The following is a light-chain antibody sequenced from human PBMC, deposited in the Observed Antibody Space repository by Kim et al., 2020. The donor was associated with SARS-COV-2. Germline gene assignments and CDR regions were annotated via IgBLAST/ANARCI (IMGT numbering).Light chain of an antibody. V-gene: IGLV3-21*04. Sequence: TRKTASITSGGDNIGVKSVHWYQQKPGQAPVLVIHYDSDRPSGIPGRFSGSNSGNTATLTITGVEAGDEADYYCQVWDNSRVHLVFGGGTQLTVL. J-gene: IGLJ2*01. CDR3: QVWDNSRVHLV. CDR1: NIGVKS. CDR2: YDS.